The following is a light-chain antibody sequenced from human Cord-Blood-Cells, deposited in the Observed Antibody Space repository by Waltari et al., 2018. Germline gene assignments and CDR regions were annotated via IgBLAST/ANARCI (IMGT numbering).Light chain of an antibody. J-gene: IGKJ3*01. V-gene: IGKV3-20*01. CDR1: QSVSSSY. CDR2: GAP. Sequence: EIVLTQSPGTLSLSPGETATLSCRASQSVSSSYLAWYQQKPGQAPRLLIYGAPSRATGIPDRFSGSGSETDFNLTIRSLEPEDFAVYYCQQYGSSPFTFGPGTKVDIK. CDR3: QQYGSSPFT.